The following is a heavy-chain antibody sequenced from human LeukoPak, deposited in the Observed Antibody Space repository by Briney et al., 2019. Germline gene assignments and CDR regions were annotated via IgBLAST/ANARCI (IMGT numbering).Heavy chain of an antibody. CDR2: ISGSGGST. Sequence: GGSLRLSCAASGFTFSTYAMSWVRQAPGKGLEWVSAISGSGGSTYYADSVKGRFIISRDNSKNTLYLQMNSLRAGDTAVYYCAKVTGEGDGDYFDYWGQGTLVTVSS. J-gene: IGHJ4*02. CDR3: AKVTGEGDGDYFDY. V-gene: IGHV3-23*01. CDR1: GFTFSTYA. D-gene: IGHD3-16*01.